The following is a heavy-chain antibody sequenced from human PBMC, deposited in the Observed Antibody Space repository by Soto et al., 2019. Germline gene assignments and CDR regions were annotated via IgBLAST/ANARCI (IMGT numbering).Heavy chain of an antibody. D-gene: IGHD3-22*01. CDR1: GFTFGDYA. J-gene: IGHJ3*02. CDR2: IRSKAYGGTT. V-gene: IGHV3-49*03. CDR3: TKAPDYYDSSGYYYFSPDAFDI. Sequence: GGSLRLSCTASGFTFGDYAMSWFRQAPGKGLEWVGFIRSKAYGGTTEYAASVKGRLTISRDDSKSIAYLQMNSLKTEDTAVYYCTKAPDYYDSSGYYYFSPDAFDIWGQGTMVTVSS.